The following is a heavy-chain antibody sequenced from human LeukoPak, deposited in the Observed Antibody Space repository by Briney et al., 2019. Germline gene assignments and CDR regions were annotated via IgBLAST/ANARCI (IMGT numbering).Heavy chain of an antibody. Sequence: ASVKVSCKASGGTFSSYAISWVRQAPGQGLEWMGGIIPTFGTANYAQKFQGRVTITADESTSTAYMELSSLRSEDTAVYYCALGYCSSTSCYTLDYWGQGTLVTVSS. V-gene: IGHV1-69*01. CDR2: IIPTFGTA. CDR3: ALGYCSSTSCYTLDY. D-gene: IGHD2-2*02. J-gene: IGHJ4*02. CDR1: GGTFSSYA.